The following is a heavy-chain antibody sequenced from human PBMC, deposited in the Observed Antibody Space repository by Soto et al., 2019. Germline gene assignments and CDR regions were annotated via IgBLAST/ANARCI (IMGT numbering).Heavy chain of an antibody. D-gene: IGHD6-19*01. J-gene: IGHJ4*02. CDR2: ISYDGSNK. Sequence: QVPLVESGGGVVQPGRSLRLSCAASGFTFSSYDMHWVRQAPGKGLEWVAIISYDGSNKYYADSVKGRFTISRDNSKNTLYLKMNSLRAEDTAVYYCAKEGLAVAGGDSWGQGTLVTVSS. CDR1: GFTFSSYD. CDR3: AKEGLAVAGGDS. V-gene: IGHV3-30*18.